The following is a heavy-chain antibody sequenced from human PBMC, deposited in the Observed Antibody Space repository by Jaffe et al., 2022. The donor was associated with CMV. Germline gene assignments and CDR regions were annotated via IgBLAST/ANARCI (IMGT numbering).Heavy chain of an antibody. Sequence: QVQLVQSGAEVKKPGASVKVSCKVSGYTLTELSMHWVRQAPGKGLEWMGGFDPEDGETIYAQKFQGRVTMTEDTSTDTAYMELSSLRSEDTAVYYCATSTFYDSRIHEPFDLWGRGTLVTVSS. CDR1: GYTLTELS. CDR2: FDPEDGET. D-gene: IGHD3-22*01. V-gene: IGHV1-24*01. CDR3: ATSTFYDSRIHEPFDL. J-gene: IGHJ2*01.